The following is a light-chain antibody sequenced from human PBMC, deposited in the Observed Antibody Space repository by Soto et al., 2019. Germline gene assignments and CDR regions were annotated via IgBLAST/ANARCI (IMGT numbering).Light chain of an antibody. V-gene: IGKV3-11*01. J-gene: IGKJ1*01. CDR1: QSVSSN. CDR3: QQRSNWWT. CDR2: DAS. Sequence: EIVMTQSPATLSVSPGGRATLSCRASQSVSSNLAWYQQKPGQAPRLLIYDASNRATGIPARFSGSGSGTDFTLTISSLEPEDFAVYYCQQRSNWWTFGQGTKVDI.